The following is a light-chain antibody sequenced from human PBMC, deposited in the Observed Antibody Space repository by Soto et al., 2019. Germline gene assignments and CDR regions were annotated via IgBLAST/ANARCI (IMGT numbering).Light chain of an antibody. CDR3: AAWDDSLSGV. J-gene: IGLJ3*02. Sequence: QAVVTQPPSVSGTPGQRVTISCSGSSSNIGTNTVNWYQQLPGAAPKLLIYSTNQRPSGVPDRFSGSKSGTSASLAISGLQSEDEADYYCAAWDDSLSGVFGGGTKVTVL. CDR1: SSNIGTNT. CDR2: STN. V-gene: IGLV1-44*01.